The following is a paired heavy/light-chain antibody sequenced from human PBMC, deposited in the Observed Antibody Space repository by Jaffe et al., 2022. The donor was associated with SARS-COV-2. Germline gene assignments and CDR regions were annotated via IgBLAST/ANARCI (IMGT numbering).Light chain of an antibody. CDR2: GAS. V-gene: IGKV3-20*01. CDR1: QSVRSGY. Sequence: EIVLTQSPDTLSLSPGERATLSCRASQSVRSGYLAWYQQKPGQAPRLLIYGASSRATGVPDRFSGSGSGTDFTLTISRLEPEDFAVYYCQQCGGSPPEYTFGQGTKVEL. J-gene: IGKJ2*01. CDR3: QQCGGSPPEYT.
Heavy chain of an antibody. J-gene: IGHJ4*02. Sequence: QVQLVQSGAEVKKSGSSVKVSCKASGDTFSKSILNWVRQAPGQGPEWMGRIIPSLGFSNYAQRFQGRLTLTADKSTNTAYMDLSRLTFDDTAVYYCARAGAVGLLDYWGQGTLVTVSS. V-gene: IGHV1-69*02. CDR2: IIPSLGFS. CDR1: GDTFSKSI. D-gene: IGHD1-26*01. CDR3: ARAGAVGLLDY.